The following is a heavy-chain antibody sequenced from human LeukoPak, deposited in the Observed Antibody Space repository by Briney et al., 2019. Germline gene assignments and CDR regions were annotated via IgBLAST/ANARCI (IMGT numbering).Heavy chain of an antibody. CDR1: GFTFSSYA. J-gene: IGHJ4*02. D-gene: IGHD6-19*01. CDR3: AKDRKRAVAGTQVVLDY. CDR2: ISYDGSNK. V-gene: IGHV3-30-3*01. Sequence: GGSLRLSCAASGFTFSSYAMHWVRQAPGKGLEWVAVISYDGSNKYYADSVKGRFTISRDNSKNTLYLQMNSLRAEDTAVYYCAKDRKRAVAGTQVVLDYWGQGTLVTVSS.